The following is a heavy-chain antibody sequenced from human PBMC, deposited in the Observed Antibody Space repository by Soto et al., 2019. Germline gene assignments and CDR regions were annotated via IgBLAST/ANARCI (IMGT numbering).Heavy chain of an antibody. J-gene: IGHJ4*02. CDR2: ISSDGSST. Sequence: EVQLVESGGGLVQPGGSLRLSCAASGFTLSNYWMHWARQARGKGLVWVSRISSDGSSTNYADSVKGRFTISRDNAKNTLHLQMNSLRAEDTAVYYCARVPYCSSSSCYSYFDSWGQGTLVTVPS. V-gene: IGHV3-74*01. D-gene: IGHD2-2*01. CDR3: ARVPYCSSSSCYSYFDS. CDR1: GFTLSNYW.